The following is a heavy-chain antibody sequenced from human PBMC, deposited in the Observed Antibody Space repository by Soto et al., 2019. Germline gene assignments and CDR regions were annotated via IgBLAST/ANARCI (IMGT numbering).Heavy chain of an antibody. Sequence: PSETLSLTCAVYGESFCGYIWTWIRKTPGKGLQWIGQINHSGSASYNPSLKSRVTISVHTSNSQFSLELSSVTAADTAVYYCARSEETYNDVLTGMDLYYYYFGMDVWGQGTTVTVSS. CDR2: INHSGSA. V-gene: IGHV4-34*01. CDR1: GESFCGYI. D-gene: IGHD3-9*01. J-gene: IGHJ6*02. CDR3: ARSEETYNDVLTGMDLYYYYFGMDV.